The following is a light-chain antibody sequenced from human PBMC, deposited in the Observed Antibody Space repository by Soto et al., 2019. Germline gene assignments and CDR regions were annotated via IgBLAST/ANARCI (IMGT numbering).Light chain of an antibody. Sequence: QSVLTQSASVSGSPGQSITISCTGTSSDVGGYNYVSWYQQHPGKAPKLIIYDVSNRHSGVSTRFSGSKSGNTASLTISGLQAEDEADYSCSSYTSTNSWVFGGGTKVTVL. V-gene: IGLV2-14*01. CDR1: SSDVGGYNY. CDR3: SSYTSTNSWV. J-gene: IGLJ3*02. CDR2: DVS.